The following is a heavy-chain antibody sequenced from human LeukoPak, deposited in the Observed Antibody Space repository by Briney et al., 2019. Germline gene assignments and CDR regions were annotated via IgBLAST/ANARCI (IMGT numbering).Heavy chain of an antibody. CDR2: IYRSGST. CDR1: SGSISTSNYY. CDR3: ARYRGASGYHFDY. Sequence: SETLSLTCTVSSGSISTSNYYWGWVRQPPGKGLEWIGEIYRSGSTNYNPSLKSRVTISLDKSKNQFSLRLSSVTAADTAVYYCARYRGASGYHFDYWGQGTLVTVSS. J-gene: IGHJ4*02. D-gene: IGHD5-12*01. V-gene: IGHV4-39*07.